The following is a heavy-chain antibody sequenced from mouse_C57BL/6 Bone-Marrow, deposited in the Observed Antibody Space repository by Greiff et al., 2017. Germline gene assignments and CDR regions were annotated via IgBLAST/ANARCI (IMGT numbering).Heavy chain of an antibody. V-gene: IGHV5-17*01. CDR1: GFTFSDYG. CDR3: ARYLGDY. D-gene: IGHD3-3*01. J-gene: IGHJ2*01. CDR2: ISSGSSTI. Sequence: EVQLMESGGGLVKPGGSLKLSCAASGFTFSDYGMHWVRQAPEKGLEWVAYISSGSSTIYYADTVKGRFPISRDNAKNTLFLQMTSLRSEDTAMYYCARYLGDYWGQGTTLTVSS.